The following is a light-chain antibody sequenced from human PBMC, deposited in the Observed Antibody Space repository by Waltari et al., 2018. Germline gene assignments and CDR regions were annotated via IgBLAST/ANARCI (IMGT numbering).Light chain of an antibody. J-gene: IGKJ5*01. CDR2: DVY. CDR3: QQRGNWPPIT. CDR1: QTVGTS. Sequence: DIVLTQSPATLSLSPGETATLPCSASQTVGTSVAWYQQKPGHAPRLLMYDVYNRATGIPARFSGSGSGTDFTLTIAKLEPEDFAIYYCQQRGNWPPITFGQGTRLDI. V-gene: IGKV3-11*01.